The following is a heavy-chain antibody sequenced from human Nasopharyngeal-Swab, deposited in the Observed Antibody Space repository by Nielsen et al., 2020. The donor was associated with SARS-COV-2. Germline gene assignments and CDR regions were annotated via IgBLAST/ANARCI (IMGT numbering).Heavy chain of an antibody. CDR2: IYYSGST. J-gene: IGHJ4*02. CDR1: CGSISRFL. D-gene: IGHD6-13*01. CDR3: LRGRIAAAEIDF. V-gene: IGHV4-59*01. Sequence: SETLSLTRPVSCGSISRFLLSWIRPPPGEGLGWVGYIYYSGSTNYNPSLKSRVTISVDTSKNQFSLKLSSVTAADTAVYYCLRGRIAAAEIDFWGQGTLVTVSS.